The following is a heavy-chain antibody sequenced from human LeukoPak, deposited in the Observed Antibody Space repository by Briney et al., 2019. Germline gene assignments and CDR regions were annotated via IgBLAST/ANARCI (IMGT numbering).Heavy chain of an antibody. D-gene: IGHD4-17*01. V-gene: IGHV4-34*01. CDR3: ARDAPPRANDDGDDDAFDV. J-gene: IGHJ3*01. Sequence: PSETLSLTCGVYGGSLSNYYWSWIRQSPGKGPEWIWGINHSGITNYNPSLKTRVTISLNTSKNQFSLNLSSVTAADTAVYYCARDAPPRANDDGDDDAFDVWGQGTMVTVSS. CDR2: INHSGIT. CDR1: GGSLSNYY.